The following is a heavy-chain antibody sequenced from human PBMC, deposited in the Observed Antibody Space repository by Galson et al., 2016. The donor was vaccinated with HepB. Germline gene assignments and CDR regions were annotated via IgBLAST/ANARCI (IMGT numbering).Heavy chain of an antibody. Sequence: SLRLSCAASGFTFSNYWMSWIRQAPGKGLEWVGHIKPDRSETYYVDSVKGRCTISRDNAKNSLSLQMNSLRVEDSAVYYCVRPSRVVVPDYWGQGTLVFLSS. D-gene: IGHD2-15*01. CDR1: GFTFSNYW. CDR2: IKPDRSET. CDR3: VRPSRVVVPDY. J-gene: IGHJ4*02. V-gene: IGHV3-7*01.